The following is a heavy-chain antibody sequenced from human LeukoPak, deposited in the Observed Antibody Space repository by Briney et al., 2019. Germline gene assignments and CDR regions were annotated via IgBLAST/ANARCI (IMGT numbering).Heavy chain of an antibody. D-gene: IGHD3-10*01. CDR3: ARSLYGSGSYYKEYPYYFDY. CDR2: IRSDGGIT. J-gene: IGHJ4*02. CDR1: GFTFSSYW. V-gene: IGHV3-74*01. Sequence: GGSLRLSCAASGFTFSSYWMHWVRQAPGQGLVWVSRIRSDGGITNYADSVKGRFTISRDNTKNSLYLQMNSLRAEDTAVYYCARSLYGSGSYYKEYPYYFDYWGQGTLVTVSS.